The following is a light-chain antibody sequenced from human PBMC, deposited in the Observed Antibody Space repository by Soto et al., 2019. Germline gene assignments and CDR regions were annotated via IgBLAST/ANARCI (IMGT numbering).Light chain of an antibody. V-gene: IGKV3D-20*01. CDR1: PSVSSSR. J-gene: IGKJ5*01. CDR3: QQYGNSPIT. CDR2: DAS. Sequence: DIVLTQSPATLSLSPGERVTLSCGASPSVSSSRLAWYQQKPGQAPRLLMYDASRRAFGIPDRFSGSGSGTDFTLTISRLEPEDFAVYYCQQYGNSPITVGQETRLAIK.